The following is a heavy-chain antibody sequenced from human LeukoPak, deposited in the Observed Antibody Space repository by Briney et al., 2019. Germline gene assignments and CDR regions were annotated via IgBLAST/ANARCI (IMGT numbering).Heavy chain of an antibody. CDR3: ARLTGYSSGWYGFDY. V-gene: IGHV4-39*01. J-gene: IGHJ4*02. CDR1: GDSISSSSFY. D-gene: IGHD6-19*01. CDR2: IYYSGST. Sequence: PSETLSLTCAVSGDSISSSSFYWGRIRQPPGKELEWIGSIYYSGSTYYNPSLKSRVTISVDTSKNQFSLKLSSVTAADTAVYYCARLTGYSSGWYGFDYWGQGTLVTVSS.